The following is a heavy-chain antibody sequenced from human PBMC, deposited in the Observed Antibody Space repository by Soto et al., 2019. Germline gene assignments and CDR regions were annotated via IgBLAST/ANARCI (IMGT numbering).Heavy chain of an antibody. CDR1: GFTFRSYG. CDR3: ARGMGDSSSWHDY. CDR2: IWYDGSNK. J-gene: IGHJ4*02. V-gene: IGHV3-33*01. D-gene: IGHD6-13*01. Sequence: QVQLVESGGGVVQPGRSLRLSCAASGFTFRSYGMHWVRQAPGKGLEWVAVIWYDGSNKYYGDSVKGRFTISRDNSKKTLYLQMNSLRAEDTAVCYCARGMGDSSSWHDYWGQGTLVTVSS.